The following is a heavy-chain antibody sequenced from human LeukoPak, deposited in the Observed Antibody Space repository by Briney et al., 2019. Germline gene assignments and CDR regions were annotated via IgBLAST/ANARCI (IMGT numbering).Heavy chain of an antibody. D-gene: IGHD3-16*02. CDR1: GYTFTVYY. V-gene: IGHV1-2*06. CDR2: INPNSGGT. J-gene: IGHJ4*02. Sequence: ASVKVSCKASGYTFTVYYMHWVRQAPGQGLEWMGRINPNSGGTNYAQKFQGRVTMTRDTSISTAYMEPSRLRSDDTAVFYCARGGPYEYVWGSYRPFDYWGQGTLVTVSS. CDR3: ARGGPYEYVWGSYRPFDY.